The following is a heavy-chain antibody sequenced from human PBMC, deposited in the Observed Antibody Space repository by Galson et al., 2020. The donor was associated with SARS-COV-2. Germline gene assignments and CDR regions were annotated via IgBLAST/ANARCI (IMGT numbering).Heavy chain of an antibody. CDR1: GGSISSYY. D-gene: IGHD6-13*01. Sequence: SETLSLTCTVSGGSISSYYWSWIRQPAGKGLEWIGRIYTSGSTNYNPPLKSRVTMSVDTSKNQFSLKLSSVTAADTAVYYCARDYAVFCVAAAGTCWHYYGMDVWGQGTTVTVSS. CDR2: IYTSGST. V-gene: IGHV4-4*07. J-gene: IGHJ6*02. CDR3: ARDYAVFCVAAAGTCWHYYGMDV.